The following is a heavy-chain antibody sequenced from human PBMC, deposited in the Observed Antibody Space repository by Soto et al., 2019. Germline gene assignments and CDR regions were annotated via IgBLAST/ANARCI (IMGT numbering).Heavy chain of an antibody. J-gene: IGHJ5*02. D-gene: IGHD3-10*01. V-gene: IGHV4-30-2*01. CDR1: GGSISSGGYS. Sequence: SETLSLTCAVSGGSISSGGYSWSWIRQPPGKGLEWIGYIYHSGSTYYNPSLKSRVTISVDRSKNQFSLKLSSVTAADTAVYYCARVKGITMVRGVIHWFDPWGQGTLVTVSS. CDR3: ARVKGITMVRGVIHWFDP. CDR2: IYHSGST.